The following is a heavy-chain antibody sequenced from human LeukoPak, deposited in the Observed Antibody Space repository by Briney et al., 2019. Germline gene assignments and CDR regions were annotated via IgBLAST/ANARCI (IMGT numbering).Heavy chain of an antibody. CDR1: GGSISSYY. D-gene: IGHD1-26*01. CDR2: IYTSGST. Sequence: SETLSLTCTVSGGSISSYYWSWIRQPAGKGLEWIGRIYTSGSTNYNPSLKSRVTMSVDTSKNQFSLKLSSVTAADTAVYYCARGIVGATRYYFDYWGQGTLVTVSS. J-gene: IGHJ4*02. V-gene: IGHV4-4*07. CDR3: ARGIVGATRYYFDY.